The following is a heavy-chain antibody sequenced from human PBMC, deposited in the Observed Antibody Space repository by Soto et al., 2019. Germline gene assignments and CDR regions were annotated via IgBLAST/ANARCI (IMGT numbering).Heavy chain of an antibody. V-gene: IGHV3-48*03. J-gene: IGHJ6*02. CDR3: ARGGIQLGPGKRYYYGMDV. D-gene: IGHD5-18*01. CDR2: ISSSGSTI. Sequence: GGSLRLSCAASGFTFSSYEVNWVRQAPGKGLEWVSYISSSGSTIYYADSVKGRFTISRDNAKNSLYLQMNSLRAEDTAVYYCARGGIQLGPGKRYYYGMDVWGQGTMVTVSS. CDR1: GFTFSSYE.